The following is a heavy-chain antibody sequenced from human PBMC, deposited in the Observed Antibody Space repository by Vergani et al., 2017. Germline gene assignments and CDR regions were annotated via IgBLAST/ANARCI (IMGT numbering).Heavy chain of an antibody. V-gene: IGHV4-39*01. CDR3: ARLMDCSGGSCYGEDWFDP. J-gene: IGHJ5*02. Sequence: QLQLQESGPGLVKPSETLSLTCTVSGGSISSSSYYWGWIRQPPGKGLEWIGSIYYSGSTYYNPSLKSRVTISVDTSKNQFSLKLSSVTAADTDVYYCARLMDCSGGSCYGEDWFDPWGQGTLVTVSS. CDR1: GGSISSSSYY. CDR2: IYYSGST. D-gene: IGHD2-15*01.